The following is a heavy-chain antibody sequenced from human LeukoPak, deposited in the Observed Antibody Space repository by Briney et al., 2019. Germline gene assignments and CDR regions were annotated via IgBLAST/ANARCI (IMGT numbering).Heavy chain of an antibody. D-gene: IGHD3-22*01. Sequence: SETLSLTCAVYGGSFSGYYWSWIRQPPGKGLEWIGEINHSGSTNYNPSLKSRVTISVDTSKNQFSLKLRSVTAADTAVYYCARASYSYDINGWVPFDYWGQGTLVTVSS. CDR1: GGSFSGYY. J-gene: IGHJ4*02. CDR2: INHSGST. V-gene: IGHV4-34*01. CDR3: ARASYSYDINGWVPFDY.